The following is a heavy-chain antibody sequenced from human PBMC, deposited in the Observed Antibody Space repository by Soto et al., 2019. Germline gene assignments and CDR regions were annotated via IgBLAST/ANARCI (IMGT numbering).Heavy chain of an antibody. J-gene: IGHJ6*02. CDR1: GGTFSSYA. CDR2: IIPIFGTA. Sequence: QVQLVQSGAEVKKPGSSVKVSCKASGGTFSSYAISWVRQAPGQGLEWMGGIIPIFGTANYAQKFQGRVTSTADESTSTAYMELSSLRSEDTAVYYCARGEVDIVVVPAAIRNYYYGMDVWGQGTTVTVSS. D-gene: IGHD2-2*02. V-gene: IGHV1-69*01. CDR3: ARGEVDIVVVPAAIRNYYYGMDV.